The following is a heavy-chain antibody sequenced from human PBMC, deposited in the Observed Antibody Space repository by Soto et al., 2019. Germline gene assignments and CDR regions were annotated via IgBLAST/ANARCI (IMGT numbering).Heavy chain of an antibody. CDR1: GYTFTSYY. J-gene: IGHJ4*02. Sequence: GASVKVSCKASGYTFTSYYMRWVRQAPGQGLEWMGGINPSGGSANYAQKFQGRVTITADESTSTAYMELSSLRSEDTAVYYCARGSDYYDSSGGPPFDYWGQGTLVTVSS. D-gene: IGHD3-22*01. V-gene: IGHV1-46*01. CDR3: ARGSDYYDSSGGPPFDY. CDR2: INPSGGSA.